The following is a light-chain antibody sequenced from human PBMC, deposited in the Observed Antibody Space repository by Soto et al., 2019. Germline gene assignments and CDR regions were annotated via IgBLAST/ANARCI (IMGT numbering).Light chain of an antibody. Sequence: DIQMTQSPSTLSASVGDRVTITCRASQSISSWLAWYQQKPGKAPKLLIYDASSLESGVPSRFSGSGFGTEFTLTISSLQPDDFATYYCQQYNGYSSFGQGTKVEIK. CDR1: QSISSW. CDR3: QQYNGYSS. J-gene: IGKJ1*01. CDR2: DAS. V-gene: IGKV1-5*01.